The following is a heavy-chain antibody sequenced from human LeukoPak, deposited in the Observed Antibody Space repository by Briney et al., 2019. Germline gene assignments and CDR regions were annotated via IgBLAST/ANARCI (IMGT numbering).Heavy chain of an antibody. CDR1: GFTFSSYG. Sequence: GGSLRLSCAASGFTFSSYGMSWVRQAPGKGLEWVSSISSSSSYIYYADSVKGRFTISRDNAKNSLYLQMNSLRAEDTAVYYCARSRMVVPAAGYYMDVWGKGTTVTVSS. CDR2: ISSSSSYI. J-gene: IGHJ6*03. D-gene: IGHD2-2*01. CDR3: ARSRMVVPAAGYYMDV. V-gene: IGHV3-21*01.